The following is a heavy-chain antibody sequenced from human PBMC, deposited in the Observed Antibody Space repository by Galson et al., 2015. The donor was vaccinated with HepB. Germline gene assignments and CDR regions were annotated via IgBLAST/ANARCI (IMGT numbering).Heavy chain of an antibody. D-gene: IGHD3-10*01. CDR1: GFTFGDYS. V-gene: IGHV3-49*01. CDR2: IRSKAYGGTT. J-gene: IGHJ4*02. Sequence: SLRLSCAASGFTFGDYSMTWLRQAPGKGLEWVGFIRSKAYGGTTEYAASVKGRFTISRDGSKSIAYLQMNSLKTEDTAVYYCTRNYPLFGQYYSGSGSYDYFDYWGQGTQVTVSS. CDR3: TRNYPLFGQYYSGSGSYDYFDY.